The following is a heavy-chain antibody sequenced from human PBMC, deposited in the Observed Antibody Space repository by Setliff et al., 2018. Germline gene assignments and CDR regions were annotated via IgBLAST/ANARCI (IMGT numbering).Heavy chain of an antibody. CDR3: ARSPPNRGVGQGHYMDV. Sequence: ASVKVSCKTSGYTFNTFGVSWVRRAPGQGLDWMGWISPYNGDTKSAQKFQGRVTMTIDTSTSTAYVEVRSLTSDDTAVYYCARSPPNRGVGQGHYMDVWGIGTTVTVSS. J-gene: IGHJ6*03. D-gene: IGHD1-26*01. V-gene: IGHV1-18*01. CDR1: GYTFNTFG. CDR2: ISPYNGDT.